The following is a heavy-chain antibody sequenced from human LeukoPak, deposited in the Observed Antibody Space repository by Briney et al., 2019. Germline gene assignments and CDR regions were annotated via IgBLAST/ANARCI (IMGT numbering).Heavy chain of an antibody. V-gene: IGHV3-30*18. CDR2: ISDDARDQ. Sequence: PGGSLRLSCAAAGFTFSTYGMHWVRQAPGKGLEWVTVISDDARDQYYVDSVKGRFTISRDNLKNTVFLPMTSMRPEDPAVYYCAKDADIHGSQYYFDPWGQGTPVTVPS. CDR3: AKDADIHGSQYYFDP. CDR1: GFTFSTYG. D-gene: IGHD5-24*01. J-gene: IGHJ4*02.